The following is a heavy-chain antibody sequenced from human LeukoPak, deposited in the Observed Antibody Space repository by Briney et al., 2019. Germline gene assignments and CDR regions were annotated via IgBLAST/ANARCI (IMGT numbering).Heavy chain of an antibody. CDR1: GGSISSYY. J-gene: IGHJ3*02. CDR3: ARIRDGYNDAYDI. V-gene: IGHV4-59*12. CDR2: INYSGST. D-gene: IGHD5-24*01. Sequence: SETLSLTCTVSGGSISSYYWSWIRQPPGKGLEWIGEINYSGSTNYNPSLKSRVTISVDTSKNQFSLKLSSVTAADTAVYYCARIRDGYNDAYDIWGQGTVVTVPS.